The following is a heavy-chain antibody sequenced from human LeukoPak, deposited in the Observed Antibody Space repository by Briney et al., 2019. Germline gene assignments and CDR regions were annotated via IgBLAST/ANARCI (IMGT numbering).Heavy chain of an antibody. J-gene: IGHJ4*02. V-gene: IGHV3-30*01. CDR2: ISYDGSNK. CDR3: ARESSGGSGSYLDY. CDR1: GFTFSSYA. D-gene: IGHD3-10*01. Sequence: GGSLRLSCAASGFTFSSYAMHWVRQAPGKGLEWVAVISYDGSNKYYADSVKGRLTISRDNSKNTLYLQMNSLRAEDTAVYYCARESSGGSGSYLDYWGQGTLVTVSS.